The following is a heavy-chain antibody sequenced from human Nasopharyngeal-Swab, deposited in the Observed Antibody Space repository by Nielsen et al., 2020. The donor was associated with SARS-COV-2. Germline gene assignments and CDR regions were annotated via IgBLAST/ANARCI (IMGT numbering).Heavy chain of an antibody. D-gene: IGHD4/OR15-4a*01. J-gene: IGHJ4*02. CDR2: IGDKAHNYAT. CDR1: GFVFSGSA. CDR3: TTDYYFDY. V-gene: IGHV3-73*01. Sequence: GESLKISCAASGFVFSGSALHWVRQASGRGLEWGGRIGDKAHNYATTYAASVKGRFTISRDDSKNTAFLQMDSLNTEDTALYYCTTDYYFDYWGQGTLVTVSS.